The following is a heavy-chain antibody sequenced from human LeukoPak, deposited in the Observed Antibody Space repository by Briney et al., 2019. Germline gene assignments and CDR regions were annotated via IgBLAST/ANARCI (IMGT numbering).Heavy chain of an antibody. J-gene: IGHJ3*02. Sequence: PGGSLRLSCAAYAFTFSSYAMSWVRQAPGKGLEWVSVIYSGGSTYYADSVKGRFTISRDNSKNTLYLQMNSLRAEDTAVYYCARDSGPDAFDIWGQGTMVTVSS. CDR3: ARDSGPDAFDI. CDR1: AFTFSSYA. CDR2: IYSGGST. D-gene: IGHD1-26*01. V-gene: IGHV3-66*02.